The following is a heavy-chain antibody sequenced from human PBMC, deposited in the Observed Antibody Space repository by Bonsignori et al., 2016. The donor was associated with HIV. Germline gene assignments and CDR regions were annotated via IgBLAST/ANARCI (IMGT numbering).Heavy chain of an antibody. CDR3: ARDHLNWGLDY. D-gene: IGHD7-27*01. CDR2: ITGYHGNT. J-gene: IGHJ4*02. V-gene: IGHV1-18*01. Sequence: WVRQAPGQGLEWMGSITGYHGNTNYAQNLQGRVTLTTDKSTSTAYMELRSLRSDDTAVYYCARDHLNWGLDYWAREPGHRLL.